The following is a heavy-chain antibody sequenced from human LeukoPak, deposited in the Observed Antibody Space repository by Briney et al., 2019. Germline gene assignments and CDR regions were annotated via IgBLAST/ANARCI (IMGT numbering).Heavy chain of an antibody. D-gene: IGHD1-26*01. Sequence: GGSLRLSCAASRFIFSSYWMHWVRQAPGKGLVWVSRINSDGSITNYADSVKGRFTISRDNAKNTLYLQLNSLRAEDTAVYYCARVGATSWYWGQGTLVTVSS. CDR2: INSDGSIT. CDR3: ARVGATSWY. J-gene: IGHJ4*02. V-gene: IGHV3-74*01. CDR1: RFIFSSYW.